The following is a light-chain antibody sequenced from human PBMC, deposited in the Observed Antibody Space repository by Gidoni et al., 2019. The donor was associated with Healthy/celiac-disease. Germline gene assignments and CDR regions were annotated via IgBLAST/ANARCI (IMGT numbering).Light chain of an antibody. J-gene: IGKJ2*01. CDR3: QQYGSPPPYT. Sequence: EIVLTQSPGTLSLYPGARATHSCRMSPSVSSNYFAWYQQKPGQAPRLLIYGACSRATGIPDRFSGSGSGTDFTLNISRLEPEDFAVYYCQQYGSPPPYTFGQGTKLEIK. CDR2: GAC. CDR1: PSVSSNY. V-gene: IGKV3-20*01.